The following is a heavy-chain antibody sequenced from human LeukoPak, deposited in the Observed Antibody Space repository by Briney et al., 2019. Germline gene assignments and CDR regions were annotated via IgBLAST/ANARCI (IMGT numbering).Heavy chain of an antibody. Sequence: ESLKISCQDSIYNFATYWFAWVRQMPGKGLEWMGLIHPGDSDTRYSTSFQGQVTISADKSIRTVYLQWSSLKASDTAMYYCARGLHGYAYDVWGQGTLVTVSS. CDR3: ARGLHGYAYDV. J-gene: IGHJ4*02. D-gene: IGHD5-18*01. CDR2: IHPGDSDT. CDR1: IYNFATYW. V-gene: IGHV5-51*01.